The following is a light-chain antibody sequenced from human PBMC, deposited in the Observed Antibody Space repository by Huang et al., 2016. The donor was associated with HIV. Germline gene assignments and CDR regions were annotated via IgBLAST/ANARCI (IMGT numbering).Light chain of an antibody. CDR2: WAS. J-gene: IGKJ1*01. CDR3: QQYDTSPWT. V-gene: IGKV4-1*01. Sequence: DIVMTQSPDSLAVSLGERATINCKSSQSVLYRSNNKNYLAWYQQKPGQPPKLLIYWASTRESGVPDRFTGSGSGTDFSLTISSLQAEDVAVYYCQQYDTSPWTFGQGTWVEIK. CDR1: QSVLYRSNNKNY.